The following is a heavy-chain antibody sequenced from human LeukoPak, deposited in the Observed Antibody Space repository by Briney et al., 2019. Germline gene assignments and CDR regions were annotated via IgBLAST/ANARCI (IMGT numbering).Heavy chain of an antibody. Sequence: SETLSLTCTVSGGSISSYYWSWIRQPPGKGLEWIGYTYYSGSTNYNPSLKSRVTISVDTSKNQFSLKLSSVTAADTAVYYCARDRGAVRGIDYWGQGTLVTVSS. CDR1: GGSISSYY. V-gene: IGHV4-59*01. CDR2: TYYSGST. CDR3: ARDRGAVRGIDY. J-gene: IGHJ4*02. D-gene: IGHD3-10*01.